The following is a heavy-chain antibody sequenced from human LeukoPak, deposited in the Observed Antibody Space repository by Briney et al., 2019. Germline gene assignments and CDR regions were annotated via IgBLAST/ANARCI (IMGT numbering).Heavy chain of an antibody. Sequence: GGSLRLSCAASGFTFSSYGMSWVRQAPGKGLEWVSAISGSGGSTYYADSVKGRFTISRDNSKNTLYLQMDSLRAEDTAVYYCAKGVWFGESINWFDPWGQGTLVTVSS. D-gene: IGHD3-10*01. CDR1: GFTFSSYG. CDR3: AKGVWFGESINWFDP. V-gene: IGHV3-23*01. J-gene: IGHJ5*02. CDR2: ISGSGGST.